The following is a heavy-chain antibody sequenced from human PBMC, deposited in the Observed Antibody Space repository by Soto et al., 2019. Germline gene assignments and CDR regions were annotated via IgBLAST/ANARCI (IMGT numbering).Heavy chain of an antibody. D-gene: IGHD3-10*01. CDR2: IYYSGST. V-gene: IGHV4-59*01. CDR1: CGTISSFC. CDR3: ARGPGSGSESAGFDY. J-gene: IGHJ4*02. Sequence: PSETLRRPCTVCCGTISSFCWSWIRQHPEKGLEWIGYIYYSGSTNYNPSLKSRVTMSVDTSKNQFSLNLSSVTAADTAVYYCARGPGSGSESAGFDYWGQGILVNVSS.